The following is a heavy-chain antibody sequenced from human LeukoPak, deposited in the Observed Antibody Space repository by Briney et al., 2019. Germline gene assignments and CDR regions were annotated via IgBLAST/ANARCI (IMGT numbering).Heavy chain of an antibody. CDR1: GGSFSGYY. CDR3: ATASYFGSGSYGYFDY. V-gene: IGHV4-34*01. Sequence: PSETLSLTCAVYGGSFSGYYWSWIRQPPGKGLEWIGSIYSSGNTYYNPSLKSRVTISVDTSKNQFSLRLYSVTAADTAVYYCATASYFGSGSYGYFDYWGQGTLVTVSS. D-gene: IGHD3-10*01. CDR2: IYSSGNT. J-gene: IGHJ4*02.